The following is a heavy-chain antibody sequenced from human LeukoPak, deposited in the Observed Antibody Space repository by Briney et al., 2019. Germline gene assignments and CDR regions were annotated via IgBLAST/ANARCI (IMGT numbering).Heavy chain of an antibody. CDR3: ARVEEGYGSGRRENYYYYYMDV. CDR1: GGSFSGYY. J-gene: IGHJ6*03. V-gene: IGHV4-34*01. Sequence: SETLSLTCAVYGGSFSGYYWSWIRQPPGKGLEWIGEINHSGSTNYNPSLKSRVTISVDTSKNQFSLKLSSVTAADTAVYYCARVEEGYGSGRRENYYYYYMDVRGKGTTVTISS. D-gene: IGHD3-10*01. CDR2: INHSGST.